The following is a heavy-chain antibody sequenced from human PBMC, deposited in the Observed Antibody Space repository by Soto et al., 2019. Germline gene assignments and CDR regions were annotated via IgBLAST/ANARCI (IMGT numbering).Heavy chain of an antibody. CDR3: ESTYDSSPKYV. CDR1: GVSLVSYY. Sequence: SETLSLTCSVSGVSLVSYYWSWVRQPPGKGLEWLGHIDYSGNTKYNPSLESRVTMSVDRSENQVSLKLSSVTAADTAVYYCESTYDSSPKYVWVQVTTVT. J-gene: IGHJ6*02. D-gene: IGHD3-22*01. CDR2: IDYSGNT. V-gene: IGHV4-59*01.